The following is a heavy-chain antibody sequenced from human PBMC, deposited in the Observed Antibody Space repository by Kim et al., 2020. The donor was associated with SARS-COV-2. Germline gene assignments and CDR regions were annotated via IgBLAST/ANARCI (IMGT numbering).Heavy chain of an antibody. Sequence: GESLKISCKGSGYSFTSYWISWVRQMPGKGLEWMGRIDPSDSYTNYSPSFQGHVTISADKSISTAYLQWSSLKASDTAMYYCARGYYGSGSYYKEGIDPWGQGTLVTVSS. CDR1: GYSFTSYW. CDR2: IDPSDSYT. J-gene: IGHJ5*02. D-gene: IGHD3-10*01. CDR3: ARGYYGSGSYYKEGIDP. V-gene: IGHV5-10-1*01.